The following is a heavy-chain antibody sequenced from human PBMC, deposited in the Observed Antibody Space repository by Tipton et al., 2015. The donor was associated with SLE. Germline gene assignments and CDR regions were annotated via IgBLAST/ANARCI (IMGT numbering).Heavy chain of an antibody. V-gene: IGHV4-34*01. CDR2: INHSGST. D-gene: IGHD3-3*01. Sequence: TLSLTCAVYGGSFSGYYWSWIRQPPGKGLEWIGEINHSGSTNYNPSLKSRVTISVDTSKNQFSLKLSPVTAADTAVYYCARGVGVVIIRGWYFDLWGRGTLVTVSS. CDR1: GGSFSGYY. CDR3: ARGVGVVIIRGWYFDL. J-gene: IGHJ2*01.